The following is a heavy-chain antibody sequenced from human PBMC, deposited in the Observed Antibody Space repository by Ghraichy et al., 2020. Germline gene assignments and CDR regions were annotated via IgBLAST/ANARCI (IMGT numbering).Heavy chain of an antibody. V-gene: IGHV1-18*01. Sequence: ASVKVSCKASGYTFTSYGISWVRQAPGQGLEWMGWISAYNGNTNYAQKLQGRVTMTTDTSTSTAYMELRSLRSDDTAVYYCARDGRRIAARVVLNWFDPWGQGTLVTVSS. J-gene: IGHJ5*02. CDR2: ISAYNGNT. D-gene: IGHD6-6*01. CDR1: GYTFTSYG. CDR3: ARDGRRIAARVVLNWFDP.